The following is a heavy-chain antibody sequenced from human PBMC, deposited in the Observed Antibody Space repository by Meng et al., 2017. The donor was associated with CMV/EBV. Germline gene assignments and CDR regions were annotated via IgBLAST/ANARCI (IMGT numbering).Heavy chain of an antibody. V-gene: IGHV4-4*07. J-gene: IGHJ4*02. CDR1: GGFFSGFF. D-gene: IGHD3-22*01. CDR2: IYSTGGT. Sequence: QRRLTGSGPGLLMPSVSLSSTCCGSGGFFSGFFWTWIRQPAGKGLEWIGRIYSTGGTNYNPSFESRVTISLDGSNNQFSLKLNSVTAADTAIYYCARERGDDSGYNFDSWGQGTLVTVSS. CDR3: ARERGDDSGYNFDS.